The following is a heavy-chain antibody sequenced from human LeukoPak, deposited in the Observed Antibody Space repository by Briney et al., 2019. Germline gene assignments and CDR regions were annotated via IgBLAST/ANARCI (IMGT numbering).Heavy chain of an antibody. D-gene: IGHD3-22*01. CDR1: GFTFSTYY. V-gene: IGHV3-7*01. CDR2: INQDGSEK. Sequence: GGSLRLSCAASGFTFSTYYMNWVRQAPGKGLEWVANINQDGSEKYYVDSVKGRFTISRDNAKNSLYLQMNSLRGEDTAVYYCAREPQTRLYYDSSGYPTQYYFDYWGQGTLVTVSS. CDR3: AREPQTRLYYDSSGYPTQYYFDY. J-gene: IGHJ4*02.